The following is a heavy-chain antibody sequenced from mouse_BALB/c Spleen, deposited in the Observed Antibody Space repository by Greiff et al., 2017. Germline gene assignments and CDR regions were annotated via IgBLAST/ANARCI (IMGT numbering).Heavy chain of an antibody. D-gene: IGHD3-3*01. CDR2: IRNKANGYTT. CDR3: ARDGDLDY. V-gene: IGHV7-3*02. CDR1: GFTFTDYY. J-gene: IGHJ2*01. Sequence: EVHLVESGGGLVQPGGSLRLSCATSGFTFTDYYMSWVRQPPGKALEWLGFIRNKANGYTTEYSASVKGRFTISRDNSQSILYLQMNTLRAEDRATYYCARDGDLDYWGQGTTLTVSA.